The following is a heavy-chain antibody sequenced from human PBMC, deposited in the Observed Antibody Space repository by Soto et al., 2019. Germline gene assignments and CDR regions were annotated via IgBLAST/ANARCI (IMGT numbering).Heavy chain of an antibody. J-gene: IGHJ6*02. D-gene: IGHD6-6*01. CDR3: ARGLSPRPSSYYYYGMDV. CDR2: IFPGNSDT. CDR1: GYSFFSRW. Sequence: PGESLQISCKGSGYSFFSRWIAWVRQKPVKGLEWMGIIFPGNSDTRYNPSFQGQVTISADRSISTAYLQWSSLKASDSAMYYCARGLSPRPSSYYYYGMDVWGQGTTVTVSS. V-gene: IGHV5-51*01.